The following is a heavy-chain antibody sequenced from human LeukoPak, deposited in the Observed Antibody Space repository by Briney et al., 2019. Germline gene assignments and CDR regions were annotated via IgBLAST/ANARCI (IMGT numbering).Heavy chain of an antibody. CDR3: ARGRRFGVYYYYYYGMDV. Sequence: SVKVSCKASGGTFSSYAISWVRQAPGQGLEWMGGIIPIFGTANYAQKFQGRVTITADKSTSTAYMELSSLRSEDTAVYYCARGRRFGVYYYYYYGMDVWGQGTTVTVSS. V-gene: IGHV1-69*06. D-gene: IGHD3-10*01. CDR1: GGTFSSYA. CDR2: IIPIFGTA. J-gene: IGHJ6*02.